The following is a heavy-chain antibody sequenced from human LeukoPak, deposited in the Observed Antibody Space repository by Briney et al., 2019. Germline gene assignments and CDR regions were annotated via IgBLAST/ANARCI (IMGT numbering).Heavy chain of an antibody. D-gene: IGHD3/OR15-3a*01. J-gene: IGHJ4*02. Sequence: PGGSLRLSCAASGFTFTNYGMHWIRQAPGKGLEWVALISYDGTNKYYADSVKGRFTISRDNSKSTLYLQMNSLRTEDTSVYYCAKDLSRGWTPHFDYWGQGTLVTVSS. V-gene: IGHV3-30*18. CDR3: AKDLSRGWTPHFDY. CDR1: GFTFTNYG. CDR2: ISYDGTNK.